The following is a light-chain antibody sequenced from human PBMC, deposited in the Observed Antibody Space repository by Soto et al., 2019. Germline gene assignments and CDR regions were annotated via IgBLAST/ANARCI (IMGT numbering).Light chain of an antibody. J-gene: IGKJ1*01. CDR2: KAS. CDR3: QKYDSAPT. V-gene: IGKV1-5*03. Sequence: DIQMTQSPSTLSGSVGDRVTITCRASQTISSWLAWYQQKPGKAPKLLIYKASTLKSGVPSRFSGSGSGTEFTLTISSVQPEDVASYYCQKYDSAPTFGPGTKVDIK. CDR1: QTISSW.